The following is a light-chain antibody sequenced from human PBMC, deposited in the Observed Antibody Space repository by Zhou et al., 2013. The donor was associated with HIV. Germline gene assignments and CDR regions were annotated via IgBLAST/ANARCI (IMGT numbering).Light chain of an antibody. Sequence: DIQMTQSPSFLSASIGSTVSISCRASHDVSTDLNWYQLKSGKAPKLLIHAASTLQNGVPSRFSGRGSETNFTLTITNVQPDDLATYFCQQTHTPPPHAFGRGTKVE. J-gene: IGKJ2*01. CDR3: QQTHTPPPHA. CDR1: HDVSTD. V-gene: IGKV1-39*01. CDR2: AAS.